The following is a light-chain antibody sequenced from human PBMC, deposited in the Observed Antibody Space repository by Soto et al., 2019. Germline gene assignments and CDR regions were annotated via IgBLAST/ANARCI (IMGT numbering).Light chain of an antibody. Sequence: DIQMTQSPSTLSSSVGYRFTITCRASQSISSWLAWYQQKPGKAPRLLIYKASDLESGVPSRFSGSGSGTDFTLTISSLQPDDFATYYCQQYNSYSPLTFGGGTKVHI. CDR1: QSISSW. J-gene: IGKJ4*01. CDR3: QQYNSYSPLT. V-gene: IGKV1-5*03. CDR2: KAS.